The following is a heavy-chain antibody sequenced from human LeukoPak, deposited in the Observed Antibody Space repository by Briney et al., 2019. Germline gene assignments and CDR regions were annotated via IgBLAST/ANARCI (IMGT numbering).Heavy chain of an antibody. Sequence: GGSLRLSCAASGFTFGSYSMNWVRQAPGRGLEWVSYISSGGSTKYYRDSVRGRFTISRDNAKNSLYLQMDSLRAGDTAVYYCARDGGYYESDYWGQGTLVTVSS. CDR3: ARDGGYYESDY. CDR1: GFTFGSYS. CDR2: ISSGGSTK. V-gene: IGHV3-48*04. D-gene: IGHD3-22*01. J-gene: IGHJ4*02.